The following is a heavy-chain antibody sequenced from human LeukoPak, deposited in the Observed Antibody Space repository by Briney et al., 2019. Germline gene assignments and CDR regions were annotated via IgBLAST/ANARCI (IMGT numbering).Heavy chain of an antibody. V-gene: IGHV3-15*01. Sequence: GGSLRLSCVASGFTFSNAWMSWVRQAPGKGLEWVGRIKSKTDGGTTDYAVPVKGRFTTSRDDSKNTLYLQMNSLKTEDTAVYHCTTVSLVGYRSPFDYWGQGTLVTVSS. J-gene: IGHJ4*02. D-gene: IGHD5-12*01. CDR2: IKSKTDGGTT. CDR1: GFTFSNAW. CDR3: TTVSLVGYRSPFDY.